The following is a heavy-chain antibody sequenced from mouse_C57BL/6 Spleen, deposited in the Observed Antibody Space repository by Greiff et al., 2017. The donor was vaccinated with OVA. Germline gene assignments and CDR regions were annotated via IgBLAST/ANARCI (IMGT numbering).Heavy chain of an antibody. V-gene: IGHV6-3*01. Sequence: EVQLQESGGGLVQPGGSMKLSCVASGFTFSNYWMNWVRQSPEKGLEWVAQIRLKSDNYATHYAESVKGRFTISRDDSKSSVYLQMNNLRAEDTGIYYCSDGWFDVWGTGTTVTVSS. D-gene: IGHD2-3*01. CDR2: IRLKSDNYAT. J-gene: IGHJ1*03. CDR1: GFTFSNYW. CDR3: SDGWFDV.